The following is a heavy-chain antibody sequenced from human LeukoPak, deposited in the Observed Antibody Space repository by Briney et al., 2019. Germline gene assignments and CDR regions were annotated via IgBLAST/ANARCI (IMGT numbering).Heavy chain of an antibody. V-gene: IGHV3-33*01. J-gene: IGHJ5*02. CDR1: GFTFGSYG. D-gene: IGHD3-22*01. CDR3: ARSDDYYDSSGYSNWFDP. Sequence: GRSLRLSCAASGFTFGSYGMHWVRQAPGKGLEWVAVIWYDGSNKYYADSVKGRFTISRDNSKNTLYLQMNSLRAEDTAVYYCARSDDYYDSSGYSNWFDPWGQGTLVTVSS. CDR2: IWYDGSNK.